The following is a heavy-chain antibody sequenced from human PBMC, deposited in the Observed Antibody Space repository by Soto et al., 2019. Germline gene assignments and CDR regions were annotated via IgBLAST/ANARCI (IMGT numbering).Heavy chain of an antibody. J-gene: IGHJ4*02. D-gene: IGHD2-15*01. CDR2: ISYDGSNK. CDR1: GFNFRSYG. Sequence: TGGSLRLSCAASGFNFRSYGRHWVRQAPGKGLEWVAVISYDGSNKYYADSVKGRFTISRDNSKNTLYLQMNSLRAEDTAVYYCAKDQAYSGYVYWGQGTLVTVSS. CDR3: AKDQAYSGYVY. V-gene: IGHV3-30*18.